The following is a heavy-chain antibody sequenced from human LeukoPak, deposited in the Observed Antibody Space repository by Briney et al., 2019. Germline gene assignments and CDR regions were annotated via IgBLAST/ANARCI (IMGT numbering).Heavy chain of an antibody. Sequence: SETLSLTCTVSGGSISSNTYFYNWIRQPAGKGLEWIGRIYSSGRTDYNPSLKSRVTISVDTSKNQFSLKLISVTAADMAVYYCAMRLVGPGAFGIWGQGIMVTVSS. D-gene: IGHD2-8*02. CDR3: AMRLVGPGAFGI. V-gene: IGHV4-61*02. CDR2: IYSSGRT. J-gene: IGHJ3*02. CDR1: GGSISSNTYF.